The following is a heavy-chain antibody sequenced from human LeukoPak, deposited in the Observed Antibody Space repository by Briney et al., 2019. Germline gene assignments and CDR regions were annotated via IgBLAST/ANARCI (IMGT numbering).Heavy chain of an antibody. Sequence: ESSPTLVNPTQTLTLTCTFSGFSLSTSGVGVGWIRQPPGKALEWLALIYWDDDKRYSPSLKSRLTITKDISKNQVVLTMTDMDPVDTATYYCAHRLRGAATSDWFDPWGQGTLVTVSS. V-gene: IGHV2-5*02. J-gene: IGHJ5*02. CDR3: AHRLRGAATSDWFDP. D-gene: IGHD2-15*01. CDR2: IYWDDDK. CDR1: GFSLSTSGVG.